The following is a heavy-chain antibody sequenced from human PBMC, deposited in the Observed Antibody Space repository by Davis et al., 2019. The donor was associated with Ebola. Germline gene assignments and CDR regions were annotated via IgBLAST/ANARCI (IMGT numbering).Heavy chain of an antibody. Sequence: GESLKISCAASGFTFSNAWMSWVRQAPGKGLEWVANIEQDGSEKYYVDSVKGRFTISRDNAKNSLYLQMNSLRAEDAAVYYCARGVKGSSSSWYYYYAMDVWGQGTTVTVSS. D-gene: IGHD6-6*01. CDR3: ARGVKGSSSSWYYYYAMDV. CDR1: GFTFSNAW. V-gene: IGHV3-7*03. J-gene: IGHJ6*02. CDR2: IEQDGSEK.